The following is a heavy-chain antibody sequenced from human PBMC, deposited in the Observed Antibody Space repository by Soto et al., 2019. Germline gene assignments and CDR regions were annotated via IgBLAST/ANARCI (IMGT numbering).Heavy chain of an antibody. J-gene: IGHJ6*03. CDR1: GVSFSGYY. Sequence: PSETLSLTCAVYGVSFSGYYWSWSLQPPWKGLEWIGEINHSGSTNYNPSLKSRVTISVDTSKNQFSLKLSSVTAADTAVYYCARGRGTRVRGVIRIYYMDGWGKGNTVTVSS. CDR3: ARGRGTRVRGVIRIYYMDG. V-gene: IGHV4-34*01. CDR2: INHSGST. D-gene: IGHD3-10*01.